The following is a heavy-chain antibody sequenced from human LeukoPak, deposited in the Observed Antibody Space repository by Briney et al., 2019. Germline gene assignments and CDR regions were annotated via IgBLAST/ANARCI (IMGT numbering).Heavy chain of an antibody. D-gene: IGHD1-14*01. J-gene: IGHJ6*04. CDR2: IWYDGSNK. CDR3: AKVSDRITQLDV. CDR1: GFTFSNYG. V-gene: IGHV3-33*06. Sequence: PGGSLRLSCSASGFTFSNYGMHWVRQAPGKGLEWVALIWYDGSNKYYADSVKGRFTISRDNSKNTLYLQMNSLRAEDTAVYYCAKVSDRITQLDVWGKGTTVTVSS.